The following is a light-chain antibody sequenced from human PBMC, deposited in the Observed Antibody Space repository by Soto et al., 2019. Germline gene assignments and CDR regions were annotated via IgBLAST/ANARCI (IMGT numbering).Light chain of an antibody. CDR3: GSYTSTIPPYV. CDR1: SRDVGLYDY. V-gene: IGLV2-14*01. J-gene: IGLJ1*01. CDR2: EVT. Sequence: QSALTQPASVCGSPGQSITISCTGTSRDVGLYDYVSWYQHLPGKAPKLIIYEVTHRPSGVSTRFSGSKSGNTASLTISGLQADDEADYYCGSYTSTIPPYVFGTGTKLTVL.